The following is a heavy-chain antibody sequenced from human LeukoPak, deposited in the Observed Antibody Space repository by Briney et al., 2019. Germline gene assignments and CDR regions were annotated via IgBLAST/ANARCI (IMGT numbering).Heavy chain of an antibody. J-gene: IGHJ4*02. CDR1: GFIFASYG. Sequence: PVGSLRLSCSASGFIFASYGMNWVRQAPGKGLQWVSYISAGSSNTFYADSVKGRFTISRDDADNSLHLQMNSLSAEDTAVYYCARDAVQAGTPFYFDFWGQGALVTVSS. CDR3: ARDAVQAGTPFYFDF. CDR2: ISAGSSNT. V-gene: IGHV3-48*01. D-gene: IGHD2-15*01.